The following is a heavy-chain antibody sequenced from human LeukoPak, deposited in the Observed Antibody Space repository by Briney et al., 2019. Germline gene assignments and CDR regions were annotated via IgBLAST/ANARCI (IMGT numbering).Heavy chain of an antibody. J-gene: IGHJ4*02. CDR2: INHSGST. CDR1: GGSISSGGYY. CDR3: ARGLAGPIDY. V-gene: IGHV4-30-2*01. Sequence: SQTLSLTCTVSGGSISSGGYYWSWIRQPPGKGLEWIGEINHSGSTNYNPSLKSRVTISVDTSKNQFSLKLSSVTAADTAVYYCARGLAGPIDYWGQGTLVTVSS. D-gene: IGHD6-13*01.